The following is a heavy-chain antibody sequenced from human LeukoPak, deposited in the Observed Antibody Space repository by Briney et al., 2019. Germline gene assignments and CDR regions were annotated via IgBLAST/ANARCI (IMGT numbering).Heavy chain of an antibody. CDR1: GGSFSGYY. Sequence: SETLSLTCAVYGGSFSGYYWTWIRQPPGKGLEWIGEIIHTGSTNYSPSLKSRVTISLDTSKNQFSLKLSSVTAADTAVYFCATKRRRPYQLLFPEAFDIWGQGTMVTVSS. CDR2: IIHTGST. V-gene: IGHV4-34*12. J-gene: IGHJ3*02. CDR3: ATKRRRPYQLLFPEAFDI. D-gene: IGHD2-2*01.